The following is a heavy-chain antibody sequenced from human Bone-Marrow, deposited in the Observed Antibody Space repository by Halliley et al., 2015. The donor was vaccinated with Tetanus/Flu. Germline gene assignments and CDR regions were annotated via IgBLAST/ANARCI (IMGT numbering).Heavy chain of an antibody. CDR3: ARGVRRSLYKHFFFPY. J-gene: IGHJ4*02. D-gene: IGHD1-1*01. V-gene: IGHV3-7*03. CDR2: IKQDGRDK. Sequence: NIKQDGRDKFYVDSVKGRFTISRDNAESSLYLQMNSLRAEAAAVYYCARGVRRSLYKHFFFPYWGQGTLFTFS.